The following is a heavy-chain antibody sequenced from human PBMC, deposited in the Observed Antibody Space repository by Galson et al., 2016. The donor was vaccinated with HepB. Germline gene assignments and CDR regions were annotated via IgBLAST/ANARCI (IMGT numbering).Heavy chain of an antibody. CDR1: GYTFPAYT. Sequence: SVKVSCKASGYTFPAYTIHWVRQAPGQRLEWMGRFHPGDGGTKYFPKFEGRATFSGDTSASTAYLELDSLRSEDTAVYYCARQFPGVQWDFWGQGSLVTVSS. D-gene: IGHD2-8*01. CDR2: FHPGDGGT. CDR3: ARQFPGVQWDF. V-gene: IGHV1-3*01. J-gene: IGHJ4*02.